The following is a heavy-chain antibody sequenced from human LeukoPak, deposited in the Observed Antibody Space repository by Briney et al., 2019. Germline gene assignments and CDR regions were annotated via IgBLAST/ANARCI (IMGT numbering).Heavy chain of an antibody. CDR3: VKDRDCSSTSCYLPFSY. V-gene: IGHV3-64D*09. CDR1: GFXFSTSL. CDR2: ISANGDSA. J-gene: IGHJ4*02. Sequence: GGSLRLSCSASGFXFSTSLMHWVRQAPGKGLQYLSAISANGDSAYYADSVRGRFTVSRDNSKNTMFLQMTNLRAEDMAMYYCVKDRDCSSTSCYLPFSYWGQGTLVTVSS. D-gene: IGHD2-2*01.